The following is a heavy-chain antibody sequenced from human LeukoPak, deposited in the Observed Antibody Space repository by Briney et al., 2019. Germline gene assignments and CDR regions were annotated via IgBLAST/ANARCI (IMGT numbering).Heavy chain of an antibody. V-gene: IGHV1-2*02. J-gene: IGHJ5*02. CDR3: ALAAAGLNYFDP. D-gene: IGHD6-13*01. Sequence: ASVTVSCKASGYTFTGYYMHWVRQAPGQGLEWMGWINPNSGGTNYAQKFQGRVTMTRDTSISTAYMELSRLRSDDTAVYYCALAAAGLNYFDPWGQGTLVTVSS. CDR2: INPNSGGT. CDR1: GYTFTGYY.